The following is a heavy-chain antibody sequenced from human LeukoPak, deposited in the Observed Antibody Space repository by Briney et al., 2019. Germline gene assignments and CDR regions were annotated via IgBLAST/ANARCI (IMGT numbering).Heavy chain of an antibody. Sequence: SETLSLTCTVSGGSISSYYWSWIRQPPGKGLEWIGYIYYSGSTNYNPSLKSRVTISVDTSKNQFSLKLSSVTAADTAVYYCARLVPAAIPYYYYYGMDVWGQGTTVTVSS. CDR2: IYYSGST. CDR3: ARLVPAAIPYYYYYGMDV. CDR1: GGSISSYY. J-gene: IGHJ6*02. D-gene: IGHD2-2*02. V-gene: IGHV4-59*08.